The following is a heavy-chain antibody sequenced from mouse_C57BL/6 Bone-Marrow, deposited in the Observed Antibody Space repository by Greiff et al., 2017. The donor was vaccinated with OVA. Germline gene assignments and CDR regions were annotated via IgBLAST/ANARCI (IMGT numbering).Heavy chain of an antibody. J-gene: IGHJ2*01. CDR2: ISSGGSYT. CDR3: ARSMIFDY. D-gene: IGHD2-3*01. CDR1: GFTFSSYG. V-gene: IGHV5-6*01. Sequence: EVQVVESGGDLVKPGGSLKLSCAASGFTFSSYGMSWVRQTPDKRLEWVATISSGGSYTYYPDSVKGRFTISRDNAKNTLYLQMSSLKSEDTALYYCARSMIFDYWGQGTTLTVSS.